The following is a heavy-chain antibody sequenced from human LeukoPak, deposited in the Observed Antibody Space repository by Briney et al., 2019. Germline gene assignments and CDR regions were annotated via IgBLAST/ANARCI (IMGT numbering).Heavy chain of an antibody. Sequence: SETLSLTCAVYGGSFSGYYWSWIRQPPGKGLEWIGEINHSGSTNYNPSLKSRVTISVDTSKNQFSLKLSSVTAADTAVYYCASRGIPAASGVYWGRGTLVAVSS. J-gene: IGHJ4*02. CDR2: INHSGST. D-gene: IGHD2-2*01. CDR3: ASRGIPAASGVY. CDR1: GGSFSGYY. V-gene: IGHV4-34*01.